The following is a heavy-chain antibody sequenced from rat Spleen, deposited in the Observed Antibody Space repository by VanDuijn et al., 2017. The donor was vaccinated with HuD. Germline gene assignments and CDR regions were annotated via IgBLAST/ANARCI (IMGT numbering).Heavy chain of an antibody. CDR2: ISSGGGGT. V-gene: IGHV5-46*01. CDR1: GFTFSSFP. J-gene: IGHJ1*01. CDR3: ARAGYLRDWYFDF. Sequence: EVQLVESGGGLVQPGRSLKLSCAASGFTFSSFPMAWVRQAPKKGLEWVASISSGGGGTYYPDSVRGRFTISRDNAKSTLYLQMNGLRSEDTATYYCARAGYLRDWYFDFWGPGTMVTVSS. D-gene: IGHD2-2*01.